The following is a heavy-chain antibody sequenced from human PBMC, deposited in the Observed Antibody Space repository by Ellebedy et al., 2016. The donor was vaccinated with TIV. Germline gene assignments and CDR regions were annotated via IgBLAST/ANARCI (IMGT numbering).Heavy chain of an antibody. J-gene: IGHJ4*02. CDR1: GYTFTSYA. D-gene: IGHD5-12*01. V-gene: IGHV1-3*01. Sequence: ASVKVSCKASGYTFTSYAMHWVRQAPGQRLEWMGWINAGNGNTKYSQKFQGRVTITRDTSASTAYMELSSLRSEDTAVYYCARLLGGYSGSRDRDYWGQGTLVTVSS. CDR2: INAGNGNT. CDR3: ARLLGGYSGSRDRDY.